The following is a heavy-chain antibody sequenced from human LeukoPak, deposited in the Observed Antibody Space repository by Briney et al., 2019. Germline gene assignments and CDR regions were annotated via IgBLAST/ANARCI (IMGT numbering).Heavy chain of an antibody. J-gene: IGHJ4*02. CDR2: IYASGGA. CDR1: GFSFSSYW. Sequence: PGGSLRLSCAASGFSFSSYWMYWVRQAPGQGLEWISIIYASGGAYHAESVKGRFSAFRDTSKNTIFLQMNNLRAGDTAMYYCVRRHDYWGQGTLVTVSS. CDR3: VRRHDY. V-gene: IGHV3-53*01.